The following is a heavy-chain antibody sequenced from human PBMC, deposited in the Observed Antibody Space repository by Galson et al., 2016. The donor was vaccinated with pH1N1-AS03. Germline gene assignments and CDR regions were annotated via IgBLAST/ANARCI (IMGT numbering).Heavy chain of an antibody. CDR3: ARDTRGPCSSASSPTTYYVGMDV. D-gene: IGHD1-26*01. Sequence: SVKVSCKASGYIFTGFYVHWVRQAPGQGLEWMGWINTDSGVTNYAQKFEAWVTMTRDTSISTAYMELYGLKSDDTAVYYCARDTRGPCSSASSPTTYYVGMDVWGQGTTVIVSS. V-gene: IGHV1-2*04. J-gene: IGHJ6*02. CDR2: INTDSGVT. CDR1: GYIFTGFY.